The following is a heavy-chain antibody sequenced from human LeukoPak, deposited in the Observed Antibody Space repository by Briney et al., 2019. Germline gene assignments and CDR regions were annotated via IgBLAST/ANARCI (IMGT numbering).Heavy chain of an antibody. D-gene: IGHD2/OR15-2a*01. CDR2: ISTSGSRT. J-gene: IGHJ6*03. V-gene: IGHV3-48*03. CDR1: GFTFSTYE. Sequence: GGSLRLSCAASGFTFSTYEINWVRQAPGGGREWVSHISTSGSRTNYADSVKGRLTISRNNAKKSLYLQMNSLRVEDTAVNDCARDSTIVLGPVYMDVWGKGTTVTLSS. CDR3: ARDSTIVLGPVYMDV.